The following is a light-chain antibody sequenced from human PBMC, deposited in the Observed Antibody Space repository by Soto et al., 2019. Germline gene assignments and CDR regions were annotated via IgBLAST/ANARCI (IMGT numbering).Light chain of an antibody. Sequence: DVVMTQSPLSLSVTLGQPASISCRSSQSLLYTDGNAYLSWFQQMPGQSPRRLIYTVFNRDSGVPERCSGSGSGTDFTLNISRVEDEDVVVYYCMQGTHWPPVTFGQGTKLEIK. V-gene: IGKV2-30*01. CDR3: MQGTHWPPVT. J-gene: IGKJ2*01. CDR1: QSLLYTDGNAY. CDR2: TVF.